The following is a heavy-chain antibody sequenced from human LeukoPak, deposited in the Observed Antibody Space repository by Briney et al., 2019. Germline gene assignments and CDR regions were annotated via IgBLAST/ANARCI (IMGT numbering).Heavy chain of an antibody. V-gene: IGHV3-33*03. D-gene: IGHD3-10*01. CDR1: GFTFSSYG. J-gene: IGHJ4*02. CDR2: IWYDGSNK. Sequence: GGSLRLSCAASGFTFSSYGMHWVRQAPGKGLEWVAVIWYDGSNKYYADSVKGRFTISRDNAKNSLYLQMNSLRAEDTALYYCAKGRGGELLGIQGYWGQGTLVTVSS. CDR3: AKGRGGELLGIQGY.